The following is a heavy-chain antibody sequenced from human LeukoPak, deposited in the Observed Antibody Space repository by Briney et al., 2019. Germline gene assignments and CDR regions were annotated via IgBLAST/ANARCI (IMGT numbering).Heavy chain of an antibody. D-gene: IGHD1-26*01. CDR3: ARERATYSGSGRTNWFDP. CDR1: GFTVSGNY. V-gene: IGHV3-53*01. CDR2: IYSGGGT. J-gene: IGHJ5*02. Sequence: GGSLRLSCAASGFTVSGNYTSWVRQAPGKGLEWVSVIYSGGGTYYADSVKGRFTISRDNSKNTLYLQMNSLRVADTAVYYCARERATYSGSGRTNWFDPWGQGTLVTVSS.